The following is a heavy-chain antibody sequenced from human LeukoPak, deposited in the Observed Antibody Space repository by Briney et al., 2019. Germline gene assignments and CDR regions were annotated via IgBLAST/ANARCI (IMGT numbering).Heavy chain of an antibody. CDR3: AGAYYDSSGRSAFDL. Sequence: NPSETLSLTCTVSGGSISSYYWSWIRHPPGRGLGWIGYVYYSGSTNYNPSLKSRVTISVKTSKNQSSLKRSSVTPAGTAVYYCAGAYYDSSGRSAFDLWGQGTMVTVSS. J-gene: IGHJ3*01. D-gene: IGHD3-22*01. CDR2: VYYSGST. V-gene: IGHV4-59*01. CDR1: GGSISSYY.